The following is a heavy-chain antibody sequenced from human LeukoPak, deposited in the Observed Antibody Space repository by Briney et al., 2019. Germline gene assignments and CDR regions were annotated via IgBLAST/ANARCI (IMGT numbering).Heavy chain of an antibody. CDR1: GFTFSSYG. J-gene: IGHJ4*02. V-gene: IGHV3-23*01. Sequence: GGSLRLSCAASGFTFSSYGMHWVRQAPGKGLEWVSAITDSGGNTYYAAPVKGRFTISRDNSKNTLYLQMNSLRVEDTAVYYCARAGHCTNGICYTADFDYWGQGTLVTVSS. D-gene: IGHD2-8*01. CDR2: ITDSGGNT. CDR3: ARAGHCTNGICYTADFDY.